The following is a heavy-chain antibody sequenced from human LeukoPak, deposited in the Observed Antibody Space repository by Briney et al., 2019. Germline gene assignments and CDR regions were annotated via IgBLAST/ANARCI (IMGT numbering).Heavy chain of an antibody. CDR3: ARVRPVLRFLEWLPMPVFDY. CDR1: GGSISSYY. V-gene: IGHV4-34*01. CDR2: INHSGST. J-gene: IGHJ4*02. Sequence: PSETLSLTCAVYGGSISSYYWSWIRQPPGKGLEWIGEINHSGSTNYNPSLKSRVTISVDTSKNQFSLKLSSVTAADTAVYYCARVRPVLRFLEWLPMPVFDYWGQGTLVTVSS. D-gene: IGHD3-3*01.